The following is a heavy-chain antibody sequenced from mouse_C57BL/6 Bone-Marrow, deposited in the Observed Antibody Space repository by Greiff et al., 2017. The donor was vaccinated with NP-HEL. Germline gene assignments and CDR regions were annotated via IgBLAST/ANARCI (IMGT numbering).Heavy chain of an antibody. CDR3: TPYGKGFAY. CDR2: IDPENGDT. Sequence: EVKVVESGAELVRPGASVKLSCTASGFNIKDDYMHWVKQRPEQGLEWIGWIDPENGDTEYASKFQGKATITADTSSNTAYLQLSSLTSEDTAVYYCTPYGKGFAYWGQGTLVTVSA. D-gene: IGHD2-1*01. V-gene: IGHV14-4*01. CDR1: GFNIKDDY. J-gene: IGHJ3*01.